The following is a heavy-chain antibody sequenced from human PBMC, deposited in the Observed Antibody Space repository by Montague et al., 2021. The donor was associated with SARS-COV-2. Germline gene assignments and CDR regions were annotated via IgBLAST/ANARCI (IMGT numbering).Heavy chain of an antibody. Sequence: SETLSLTCTVSSGSLSNYYWSWIRQSPDKGLEWIGYMYETGNRIYNPSLRSRVSISADTSKSQYSLRLTSVTAADSARYYCAGNMAYCGQVVLVTV. D-gene: IGHD2/OR15-2a*01. J-gene: IGHJ4*02. CDR1: SGSLSNYY. V-gene: IGHV4-4*09. CDR3: AGNMAY. CDR2: MYETGNR.